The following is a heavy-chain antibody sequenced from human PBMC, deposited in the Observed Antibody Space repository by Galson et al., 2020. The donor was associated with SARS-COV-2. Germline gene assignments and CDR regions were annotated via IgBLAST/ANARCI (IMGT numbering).Heavy chain of an antibody. CDR1: GFTFSSYG. J-gene: IGHJ4*02. CDR3: AKDRYYDCWSGEPGGGDY. Sequence: GESLKISCAASGFTFSSYGMHWVRQAPGKGLEWVAVISYDGSNKYYADSVKGRFTISRDNSKNTLYLQMNSLRAEDTAVYYCAKDRYYDCWSGEPGGGDYWGQGTLVTVSS. V-gene: IGHV3-30*18. CDR2: ISYDGSNK. D-gene: IGHD3-3*01.